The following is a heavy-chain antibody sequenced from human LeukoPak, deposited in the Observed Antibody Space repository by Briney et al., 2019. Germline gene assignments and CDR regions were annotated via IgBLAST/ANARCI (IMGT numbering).Heavy chain of an antibody. V-gene: IGHV4-59*11. CDR1: GGSISSHY. J-gene: IGHJ2*01. CDR3: ARQLGGYYQNWYFDL. CDR2: INYSGST. Sequence: SETLSLTCTVSGGSISSHYWSWIRQPPGKGLEWIGYINYSGSTDYKPSLKSRITISVDTSKNQFSLRLSSVTGADTAVYYCARQLGGYYQNWYFDLWGRGTLVTVSS. D-gene: IGHD3-22*01.